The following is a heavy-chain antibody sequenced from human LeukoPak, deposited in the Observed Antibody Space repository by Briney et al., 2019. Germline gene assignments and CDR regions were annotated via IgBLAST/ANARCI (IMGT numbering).Heavy chain of an antibody. Sequence: PGGTLRLSCAASGFTFSSYGMSWVRQAPGKGLEWVSAISGSGGSTYYADSVKGRFTISRDNSKKTLYLQMISLRAEDTAVYYCATLFCVGDGSLSWVTYFASGAKEPLSPSPQ. D-gene: IGHD2-21*02. CDR3: ATLFCVGDGSLSWVTYFAS. J-gene: IGHJ4*01. CDR2: ISGSGGST. V-gene: IGHV3-23*01. CDR1: GFTFSSYG.